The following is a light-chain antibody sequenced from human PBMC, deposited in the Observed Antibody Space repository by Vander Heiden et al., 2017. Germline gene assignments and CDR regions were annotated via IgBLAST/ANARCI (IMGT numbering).Light chain of an antibody. CDR2: KDS. Sequence: SYDLTQPPSVSVSPGQTARITCSGDALPKQYAYWYQQKPGQAPVLVIYKDSERPSGIPERFSGSSSGTTVTLTISGVQAEDEADYYCQSADSSGTYDVVFGGGTKLTVL. CDR3: QSADSSGTYDVV. J-gene: IGLJ2*01. CDR1: ALPKQY. V-gene: IGLV3-25*03.